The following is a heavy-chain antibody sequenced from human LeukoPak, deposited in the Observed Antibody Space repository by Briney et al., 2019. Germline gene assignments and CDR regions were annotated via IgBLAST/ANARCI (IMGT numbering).Heavy chain of an antibody. J-gene: IGHJ4*02. V-gene: IGHV1-2*02. CDR3: ARAGDYGDYLLDY. Sequence: ASAKVSCKASGYTFTGYYMHWVRQAPGQGLEWMGWINPNSGGTNYAQKFQGRVTMTRDTSISTAYMELSRLRSDDTAVYYCARAGDYGDYLLDYWGQGTLVTVSS. CDR2: INPNSGGT. CDR1: GYTFTGYY. D-gene: IGHD4-17*01.